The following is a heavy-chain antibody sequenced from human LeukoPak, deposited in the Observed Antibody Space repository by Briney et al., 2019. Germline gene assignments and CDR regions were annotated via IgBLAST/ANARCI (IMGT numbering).Heavy chain of an antibody. CDR2: IYPRDGST. CDR1: GYSFTSNY. Sequence: ASVKVSCKASGYSFTSNYIHWVRQAPGQGLEWMGMIYPRDGSTSYAQKFQGRVTVTRDTSTSTVHMELSGLRSENTAVYYCARDQEAFDYWGQGTLVTVSS. CDR3: ARDQEAFDY. J-gene: IGHJ4*02. V-gene: IGHV1-46*01.